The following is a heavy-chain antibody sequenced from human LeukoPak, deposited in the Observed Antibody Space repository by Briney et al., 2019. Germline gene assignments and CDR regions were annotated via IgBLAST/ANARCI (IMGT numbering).Heavy chain of an antibody. Sequence: SETLSLTCTVSGGSISSYYWSWIRQPPGKGLEWIGYIYYSGSTNYNPSLKSQVTISVDTSKNQFSLKLSSVTAADTAVYYCARVEYCSGGSCLNFDYWGQGTLVTVSS. CDR2: IYYSGST. J-gene: IGHJ4*02. CDR3: ARVEYCSGGSCLNFDY. V-gene: IGHV4-59*12. D-gene: IGHD2-15*01. CDR1: GGSISSYY.